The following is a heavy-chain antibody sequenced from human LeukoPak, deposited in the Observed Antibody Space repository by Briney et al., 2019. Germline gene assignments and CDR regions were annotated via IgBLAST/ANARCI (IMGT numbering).Heavy chain of an antibody. V-gene: IGHV3-48*04. CDR2: ISSSSSTI. CDR1: GFTFSSYR. Sequence: GGSLRLSCAASGFTFSSYRMIWVRQTPGKGLEWVSSISSSSSTINYADSMRGRFTISRDNAKNSLYLQMNSLRAEDTAVYYCAREIRSIVATKEVGGWFFDYWGQGTLVTVSS. J-gene: IGHJ4*02. CDR3: AREIRSIVATKEVGGWFFDY. D-gene: IGHD5-12*01.